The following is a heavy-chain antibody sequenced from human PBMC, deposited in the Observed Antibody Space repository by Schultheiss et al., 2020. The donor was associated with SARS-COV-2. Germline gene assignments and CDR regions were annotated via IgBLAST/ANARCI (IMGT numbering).Heavy chain of an antibody. D-gene: IGHD3-9*01. Sequence: GGSLRLSCAASGFTFSSYAMHWVRQAPGKGLEWVAVISYDGSNKYYADSVKGRFTISRDNAKNSLYLQMNSLRDEDTAVYYCARDLIRYDSSVDYWGQGTLVTVSS. V-gene: IGHV3-30-3*01. CDR1: GFTFSSYA. CDR3: ARDLIRYDSSVDY. CDR2: ISYDGSNK. J-gene: IGHJ4*02.